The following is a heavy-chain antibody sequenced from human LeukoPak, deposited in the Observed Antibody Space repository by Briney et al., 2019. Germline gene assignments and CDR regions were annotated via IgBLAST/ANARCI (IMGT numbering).Heavy chain of an antibody. CDR2: IIPIFGTA. Sequence: ASVKVSCKASGGTFSGYAISWVRQAPGQGLEWMGGIIPIFGTANYAQKFQGRVTITADESTSTAYMELSSLRSEDTAVYYCARGGGYCSGGSCYSTYYYYYMDVWGKGTTVTVSS. CDR3: ARGGGYCSGGSCYSTYYYYYMDV. V-gene: IGHV1-69*13. CDR1: GGTFSGYA. D-gene: IGHD2-15*01. J-gene: IGHJ6*03.